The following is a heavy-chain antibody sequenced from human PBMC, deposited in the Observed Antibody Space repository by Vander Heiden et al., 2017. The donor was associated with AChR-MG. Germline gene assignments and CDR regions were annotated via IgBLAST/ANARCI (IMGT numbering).Heavy chain of an antibody. CDR2: INAGNGNT. J-gene: IGHJ3*02. V-gene: IGHV1-3*01. Sequence: QVQLVQSGAEVKKPGASVKVSCKASGYTFTSYAMHWVRQDPGQRLEWMGWINAGNGNTKYSQKFQGRVTITRDTSASTAYMELSSLRSEDTAVYYCATLSPDGAFDIWGQGTMVTVSS. CDR3: ATLSPDGAFDI. CDR1: GYTFTSYA.